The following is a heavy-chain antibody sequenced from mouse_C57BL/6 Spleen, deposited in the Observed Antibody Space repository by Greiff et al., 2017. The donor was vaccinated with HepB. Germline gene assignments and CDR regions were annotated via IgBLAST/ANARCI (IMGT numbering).Heavy chain of an antibody. Sequence: LVESGAELVRPGTSVKVSCKASGYAFTNYLIEWVKQRPGQGLEWIGVINPGSGGTNYNEKFKGKATLTADKSSSTAYMQLSSLTSEDSAVYFCAREDAMDYWGQGTSVTVSS. V-gene: IGHV1-54*01. J-gene: IGHJ4*01. CDR2: INPGSGGT. CDR1: GYAFTNYL. CDR3: AREDAMDY.